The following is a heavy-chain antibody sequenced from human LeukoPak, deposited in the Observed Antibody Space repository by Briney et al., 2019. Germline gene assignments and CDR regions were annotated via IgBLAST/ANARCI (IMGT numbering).Heavy chain of an antibody. CDR2: IDPDGGST. J-gene: IGHJ3*01. Sequence: GGSLRLSCAASGFTISRHWMHWVRQAPGKGLVWVSRIDPDGGSTDYAHSVKGRFTISRDNAKNTLFLQMDSLSADDTAVYYCVREDWSDAFDFWGQGTAVTVSS. CDR1: GFTISRHW. D-gene: IGHD3-9*01. V-gene: IGHV3-74*01. CDR3: VREDWSDAFDF.